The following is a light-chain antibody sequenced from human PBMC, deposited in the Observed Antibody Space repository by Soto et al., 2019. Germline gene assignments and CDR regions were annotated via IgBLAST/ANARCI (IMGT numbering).Light chain of an antibody. V-gene: IGKV3-20*01. Sequence: EIVLTQSPGTLSLSPGERATLSCRASQSVSSSYLAWYQQKPGQAPRLLIYGASGRATGIPHRFSGSGSGTNFTLTIGRLEPEDFAVYYGQQYGTSPSTFGQGTKVEIK. CDR2: GAS. CDR3: QQYGTSPST. J-gene: IGKJ1*01. CDR1: QSVSSSY.